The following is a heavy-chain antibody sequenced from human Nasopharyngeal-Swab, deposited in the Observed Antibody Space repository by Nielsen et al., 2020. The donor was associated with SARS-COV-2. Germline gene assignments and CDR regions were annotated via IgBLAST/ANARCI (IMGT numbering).Heavy chain of an antibody. Sequence: GESLKISCAASGFTFSSYAMSWVRQAPRKGLEWVSGISGSGGITYYADSVKGRFTISRDNSKNTLYLQMNSLRAEDTAVYYCARSWAVVTNFDYWGQGTLVTVSS. CDR1: GFTFSSYA. CDR2: ISGSGGIT. CDR3: ARSWAVVTNFDY. D-gene: IGHD4-23*01. J-gene: IGHJ4*02. V-gene: IGHV3-23*01.